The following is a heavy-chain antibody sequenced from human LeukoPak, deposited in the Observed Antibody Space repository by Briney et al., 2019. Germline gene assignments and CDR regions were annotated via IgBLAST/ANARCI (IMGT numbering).Heavy chain of an antibody. CDR2: IYTSGST. V-gene: IGHV4-4*07. CDR1: GGSISSYY. D-gene: IGHD3-3*01. J-gene: IGHJ5*02. CDR3: ARGSGFWSGYSGNWFDP. Sequence: SETLSLTCTVSGGSISSYYWSWIRQPAGKGLEWIGRIYTSGSTNYNPSLKSRVTISVDTSKNQFSLKLSSVTAADTAVYYCARGSGFWSGYSGNWFDPWGQGTLVTVSS.